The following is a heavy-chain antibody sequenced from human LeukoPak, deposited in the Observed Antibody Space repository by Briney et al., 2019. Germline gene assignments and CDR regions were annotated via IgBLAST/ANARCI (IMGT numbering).Heavy chain of an antibody. CDR2: IFYSGGT. Sequence: SETLSLTCNVSGGSIRSYYWSWIRQPPGKGLEWIGYIFYSGGTNYNPSLKSRVTISVDTSKNQFSLKLSSVTAADTAVYYCARLTSSSSGSSFDYWGQGTLVTVSS. CDR1: GGSIRSYY. D-gene: IGHD6-13*01. V-gene: IGHV4-59*08. J-gene: IGHJ4*02. CDR3: ARLTSSSSGSSFDY.